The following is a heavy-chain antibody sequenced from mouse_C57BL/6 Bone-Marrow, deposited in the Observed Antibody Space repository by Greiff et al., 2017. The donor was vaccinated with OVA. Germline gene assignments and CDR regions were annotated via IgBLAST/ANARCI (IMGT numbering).Heavy chain of an antibody. V-gene: IGHV1-81*01. Sequence: QVQLKESGAELVKPGASVKLSCTASGFNIKDYYMHWVKQRTEQGLEWIGEIYPRSGNTYYNEKFKGKATLTADKSSSTAYMELRSLTSEDSAVYFCAPGNYGYWGQGTTLTVSS. CDR1: GFNIKDYY. D-gene: IGHD2-1*01. J-gene: IGHJ2*01. CDR3: APGNYGY. CDR2: IYPRSGNT.